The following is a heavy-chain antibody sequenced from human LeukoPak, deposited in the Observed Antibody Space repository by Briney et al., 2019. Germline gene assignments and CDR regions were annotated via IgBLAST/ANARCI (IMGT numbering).Heavy chain of an antibody. CDR1: AFSISNYA. V-gene: IGHV3-23*01. J-gene: IGHJ6*02. CDR2: ISGDDSKT. CDR3: AQDLAYYFDTTSETLGLAV. D-gene: IGHD3-22*01. Sequence: GGSLRLYCAASAFSISNYAMNWVRQAPGKGLEWVSAISGDDSKTFYADSVKGRFTVSRDISKTTLYLQMTSLRAEDTAVYYCAQDLAYYFDTTSETLGLAVWGQGTTVTVSS.